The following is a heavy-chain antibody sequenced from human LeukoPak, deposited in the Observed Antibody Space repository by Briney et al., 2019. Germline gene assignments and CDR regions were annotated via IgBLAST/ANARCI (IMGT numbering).Heavy chain of an antibody. D-gene: IGHD5-18*01. CDR1: GFTFRSSA. V-gene: IGHV3-30*04. CDR2: TSYDGRNK. Sequence: GGSLRLSCAASGFTFRSSAMHWVRQAPGKGLECVAVTSYDGRNKYYADSAKGRFTISRDNSKNTLYLQMNSLRPEDTAVYYCARDGYGLDTPMVSTNFDYWGQGTLVTVSS. CDR3: ARDGYGLDTPMVSTNFDY. J-gene: IGHJ4*02.